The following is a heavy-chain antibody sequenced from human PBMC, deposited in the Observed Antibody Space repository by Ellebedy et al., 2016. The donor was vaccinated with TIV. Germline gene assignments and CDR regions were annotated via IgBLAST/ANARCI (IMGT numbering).Heavy chain of an antibody. J-gene: IGHJ4*02. D-gene: IGHD3-10*01. V-gene: IGHV3-74*01. CDR3: AREKGVRPTLDY. CDR1: GFTFSSYW. Sequence: GGSLRLSCGASGFTFSSYWMHWVRQAPGKGLVWVSRINSDGTSTNYADSVKGRFTISRDNANNTLYLQMNSLRVEDTAVYYCAREKGVRPTLDYWGQGTLVTVSS. CDR2: INSDGTST.